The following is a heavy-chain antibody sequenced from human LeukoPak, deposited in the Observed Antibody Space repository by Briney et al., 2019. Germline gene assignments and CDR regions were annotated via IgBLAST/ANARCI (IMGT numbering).Heavy chain of an antibody. J-gene: IGHJ5*02. V-gene: IGHV3-30*01. CDR1: GFTFSSYA. Sequence: PGGSLRLSCAASGFTFSSYAMHWVRQAPGKGLEWVAVISYDGSNKYYADSVKGRFTISRDNDKNTLYLQMNSLRAEDTAVYYCARGGIVVVTADWLLDWFDPWGQGTLVTVSS. CDR3: ARGGIVVVTADWLLDWFDP. D-gene: IGHD2-21*02. CDR2: ISYDGSNK.